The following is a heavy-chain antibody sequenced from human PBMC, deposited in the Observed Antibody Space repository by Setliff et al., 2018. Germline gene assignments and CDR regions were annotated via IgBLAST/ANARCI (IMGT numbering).Heavy chain of an antibody. CDR3: ARCSSWHGHYPHFNY. J-gene: IGHJ4*02. CDR1: GFTFRKYW. Sequence: PGGSLRLSCGASGFTFRKYWMYWVRQAPGKGLEWVSVISSDGSSIYYADSVKGRFTISRDNSKNTLYLQMNSLRAEDTAIYYCARCSSWHGHYPHFNYWGQGTLVTVSS. D-gene: IGHD6-13*01. V-gene: IGHV3-23*03. CDR2: ISSDGSSI.